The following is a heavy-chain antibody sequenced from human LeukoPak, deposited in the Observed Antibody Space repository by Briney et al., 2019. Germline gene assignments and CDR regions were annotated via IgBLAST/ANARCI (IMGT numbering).Heavy chain of an antibody. CDR2: ISAYNGNT. CDR1: GYTFTGYG. Sequence: EASVKVSCKASGYTFTGYGISWVRQAPGQGLEWMGWISAYNGNTNYAQKLQGRVPMTTDTSTSTAYMELRSLRSDDTAVYYCARDPPESSGWYGMDVWGQGTTVTVSS. CDR3: ARDPPESSGWYGMDV. V-gene: IGHV1-18*01. J-gene: IGHJ6*02. D-gene: IGHD6-19*01.